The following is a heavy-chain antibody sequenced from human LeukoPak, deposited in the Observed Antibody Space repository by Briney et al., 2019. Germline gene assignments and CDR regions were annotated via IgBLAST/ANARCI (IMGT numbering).Heavy chain of an antibody. V-gene: IGHV4-61*02. D-gene: IGHD3-3*01. Sequence: SETLSLTCTVSGGSISSGSYYWSWIRQPAGKGLEWIGRIYTSGSTNYNPSLESRVTISVDTSKNQFSLKLSSVTAADTAVYYCARARYYDFWSGYSYFDYWGQGTLVTVSS. J-gene: IGHJ4*02. CDR1: GGSISSGSYY. CDR3: ARARYYDFWSGYSYFDY. CDR2: IYTSGST.